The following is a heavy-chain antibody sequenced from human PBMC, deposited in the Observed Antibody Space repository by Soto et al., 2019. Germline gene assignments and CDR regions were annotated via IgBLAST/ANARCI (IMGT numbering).Heavy chain of an antibody. J-gene: IGHJ4*02. CDR2: IYHSGST. V-gene: IGHV4-38-2*01. Sequence: SETLSLTCAVSGYSISSGYYWGWIRQPPGKGLEWIGSIYHSGSTYYNPSLKSRVTISVDTSKNQFSLKLSSVTAADTAVYYCARRDAAGWFDYWGQGTLVTVSS. CDR1: GYSISSGYY. CDR3: ARRDAAGWFDY. D-gene: IGHD1-1*01.